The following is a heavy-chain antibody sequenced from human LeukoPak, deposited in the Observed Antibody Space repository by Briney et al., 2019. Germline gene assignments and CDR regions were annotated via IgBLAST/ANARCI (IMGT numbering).Heavy chain of an antibody. Sequence: GGSLRLSCAASGFTFSSYWMSWVRQAPGKGREGVANIKQDGSEKYYVASVKGRFTISRDNAKNSLYLQMNSLRAEDTAVYYCARDTGNWNYYYYYYYGMDVWGQGTTVTVSS. J-gene: IGHJ6*02. D-gene: IGHD1-7*01. CDR3: ARDTGNWNYYYYYYYGMDV. V-gene: IGHV3-7*01. CDR2: IKQDGSEK. CDR1: GFTFSSYW.